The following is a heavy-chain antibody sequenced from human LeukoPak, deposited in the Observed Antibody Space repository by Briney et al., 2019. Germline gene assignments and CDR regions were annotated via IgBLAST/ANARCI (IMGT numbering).Heavy chain of an antibody. CDR2: IYHSGGT. CDR3: ARERHIMVRGIDF. CDR1: GGSFSGYY. Sequence: SETLSLTCAVYGGSFSGYYWSWIRQPPGKGLEWIGYIYHSGGTYYNPSLKSRVSISVDTSKNQFFLKLNSVTSADTAVYYCARERHIMVRGIDFWGQGTLVTVSS. J-gene: IGHJ4*02. V-gene: IGHV4-34*09. D-gene: IGHD3-10*01.